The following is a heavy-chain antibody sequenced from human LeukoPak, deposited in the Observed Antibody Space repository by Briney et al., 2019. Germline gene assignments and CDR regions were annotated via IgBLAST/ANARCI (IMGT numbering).Heavy chain of an antibody. CDR2: IYYSGST. CDR1: GGSISSYY. D-gene: IGHD5-18*01. J-gene: IGHJ4*02. CDR3: ARGAAMVQNLDY. V-gene: IGHV4-59*08. Sequence: SETLSLTCTVSGGSISSYYWSWIRQPPGKGLEWIGYIYYSGSTYYNPSLKSRVTISVDTSKNQFSLKLSSVTAADTAVYYCARGAAMVQNLDYWGQGTLVTVS.